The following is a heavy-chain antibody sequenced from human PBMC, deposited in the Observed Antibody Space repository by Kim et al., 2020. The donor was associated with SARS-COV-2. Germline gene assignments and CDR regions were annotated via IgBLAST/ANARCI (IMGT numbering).Heavy chain of an antibody. Sequence: GGSLRLSCAASGFTFSSYSMNWVRQAPGKGLEWVSSISSSSSYIYYADSVKGRFTISRDNAKNSLYMQMNSLRAEDTAVYYCARRGSPTFVVVPAALDYWGQGTLVTVSS. D-gene: IGHD2-2*01. V-gene: IGHV3-21*01. J-gene: IGHJ4*02. CDR2: ISSSSSYI. CDR1: GFTFSSYS. CDR3: ARRGSPTFVVVPAALDY.